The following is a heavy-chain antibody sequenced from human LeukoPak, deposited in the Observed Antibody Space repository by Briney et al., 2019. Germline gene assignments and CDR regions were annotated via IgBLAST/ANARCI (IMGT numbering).Heavy chain of an antibody. CDR3: AQEGN. Sequence: GGPLRLSCVASGFSFTGNWMSWVRQAPGKGPEWVASIKEDGSEKYYGDSVSGRFTISRDNAKNSLYLQMNSLRAEDTAVYYCAQEGNWGQGTLVTVSS. V-gene: IGHV3-7*01. CDR2: IKEDGSEK. CDR1: GFSFTGNW. J-gene: IGHJ4*02.